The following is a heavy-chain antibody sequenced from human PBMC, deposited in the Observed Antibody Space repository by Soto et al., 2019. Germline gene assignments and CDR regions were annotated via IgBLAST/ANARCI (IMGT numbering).Heavy chain of an antibody. CDR3: AKGVYDISSWFEP. J-gene: IGHJ5*02. Sequence: GGSLRLSCAASGFTLSSYAMHWVRQAPGKGLEWVAVISYDGSNKYYADSVKGRFTISRDNSKNTLYLQMNSLRAEDTAVYYCAKGVYDISSWFEPWGQGTLVTVSS. CDR2: ISYDGSNK. V-gene: IGHV3-30*18. D-gene: IGHD2-8*01. CDR1: GFTLSSYA.